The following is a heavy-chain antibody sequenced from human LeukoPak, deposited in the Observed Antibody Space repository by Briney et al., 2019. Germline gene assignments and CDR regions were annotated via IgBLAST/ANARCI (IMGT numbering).Heavy chain of an antibody. CDR2: INKDGTEK. D-gene: IGHD5-24*01. Sequence: GGSLRLSCAGSGFTFSDYWVDWVRQAPGKGLEWVANINKDGTEKNYLESVKGRFTISRDNAKNSLYLQMNNLRAEDTAVYYCAGNRGWQQFDYWGQGTLVTVSS. J-gene: IGHJ4*02. CDR1: GFTFSDYW. CDR3: AGNRGWQQFDY. V-gene: IGHV3-7*01.